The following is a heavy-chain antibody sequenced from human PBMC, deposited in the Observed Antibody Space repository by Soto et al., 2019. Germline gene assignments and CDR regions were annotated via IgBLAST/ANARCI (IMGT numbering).Heavy chain of an antibody. CDR2: IXXXNGXX. CDR3: ARGGQFDN. CDR1: CYTFTSYS. V-gene: IGHV1-18*01. J-gene: IGHJ4*02. Sequence: GXSVKVSCKASCYTFTSYSMSWVRQAPGQGXXXXXXIXXXNGXXKSXXXXXXXLXXXKXXXTSKASMDLRRLSSDDTAIYYCARGGQFDNWGQGTTVNVSS.